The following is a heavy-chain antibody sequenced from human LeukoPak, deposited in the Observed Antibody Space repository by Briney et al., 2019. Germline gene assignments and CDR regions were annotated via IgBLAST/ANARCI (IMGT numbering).Heavy chain of an antibody. D-gene: IGHD6-19*01. V-gene: IGHV4-61*05. CDR3: ARGGWYRDY. J-gene: IGHJ4*02. Sequence: AGSLRFSCIVSGGSISSSSYYWGWIRQPPGKGLEWFGYIYYSRSTNYNPSLKSRLTISVHTSKNQFSLKLRSVTAADTAVYYWARGGWYRDYWGQGTLVTVSS. CDR1: GGSISSSSYY. CDR2: IYYSRST.